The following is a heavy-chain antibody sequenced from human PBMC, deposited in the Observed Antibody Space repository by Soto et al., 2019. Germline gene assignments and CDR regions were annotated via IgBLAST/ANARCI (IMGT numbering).Heavy chain of an antibody. D-gene: IGHD3-10*01. J-gene: IGHJ6*03. CDR3: ARGEVGYYGSGSYWGGRYYYYYLDV. CDR2: IGTAGDT. Sequence: EVQLVESGGGLVQPGGSLRLSCAASGFTFSSYDMHWVRQATGKGLEWVSAIGTAGDTYYPGSVKGRFTISRENAKNSLYLQMNSLRAGDTAVYYCARGEVGYYGSGSYWGGRYYYYYLDVWGKGTTVTVSS. CDR1: GFTFSSYD. V-gene: IGHV3-13*01.